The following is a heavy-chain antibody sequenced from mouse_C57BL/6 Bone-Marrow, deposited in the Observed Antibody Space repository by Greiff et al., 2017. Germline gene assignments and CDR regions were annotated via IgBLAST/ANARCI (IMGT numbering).Heavy chain of an antibody. CDR3: ADGYFDY. CDR1: GYTFTSYS. V-gene: IGHV1-4*01. J-gene: IGHJ2*01. CDR2: INPSSGYT. Sequence: VQLQESGAELVRPGASVKMSCKASGYTFTSYSMHWVKQRPGQGLEWIGYINPSSGYTKYNQKFKDKATLTADKSSSTAYMQLSSLTSEDSAVYYCADGYFDYWGQGTTLTVTS.